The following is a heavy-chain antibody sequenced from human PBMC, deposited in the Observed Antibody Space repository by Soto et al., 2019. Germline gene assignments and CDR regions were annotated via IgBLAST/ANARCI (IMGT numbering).Heavy chain of an antibody. CDR2: ISGYNGNT. J-gene: IGHJ5*02. V-gene: IGHV1-18*01. Sequence: QVQLVQSGAEVKKPGASVRVSCKASGYTFTSYGISWVRQAPGQGLEWMGWISGYNGNTNYAQKLQGRVTMTKDTSTNQANMEQRSLRSDDTAVYYCARGYCSSGSCYTGWFDPWGQGTLVTVSS. CDR3: ARGYCSSGSCYTGWFDP. D-gene: IGHD2-15*01. CDR1: GYTFTSYG.